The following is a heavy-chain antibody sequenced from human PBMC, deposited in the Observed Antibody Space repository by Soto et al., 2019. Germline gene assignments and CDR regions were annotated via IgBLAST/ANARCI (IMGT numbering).Heavy chain of an antibody. D-gene: IGHD1-7*01. Sequence: SETLSLTCAVYGGSFSGYYWSWIRQPPGKGLEWIGEINHSGSTNYNPSLKSRVTISVDTSKNQFSLKLSSVTAADTAVYYCARGSSRYNWNYGESRFDPWGQGTLVTVSS. CDR3: ARGSSRYNWNYGESRFDP. CDR2: INHSGST. J-gene: IGHJ5*02. CDR1: GGSFSGYY. V-gene: IGHV4-34*01.